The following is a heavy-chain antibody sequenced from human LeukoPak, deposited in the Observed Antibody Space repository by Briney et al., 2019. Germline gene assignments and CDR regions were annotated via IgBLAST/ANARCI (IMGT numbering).Heavy chain of an antibody. D-gene: IGHD5-18*01. J-gene: IGHJ4*02. V-gene: IGHV4-39*01. CDR2: IYHSVST. CDR3: ARRGYGRRGVFDY. Sequence: SETLSLAYTVSGASISSNSYYWGWIRQPPGNGLEWIGDIYHSVSTYYNPSLKTRVTLSEDTSKNQFSLQLSSVSVADTAVYYCARRGYGRRGVFDYWGQGTLVTVSS. CDR1: GASISSNSYY.